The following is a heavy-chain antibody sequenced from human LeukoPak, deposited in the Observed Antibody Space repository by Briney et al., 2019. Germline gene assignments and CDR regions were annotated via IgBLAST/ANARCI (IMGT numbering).Heavy chain of an antibody. CDR2: IYYSGRT. CDR3: ASAFGGYDHCCLFY. D-gene: IGHD5-12*01. CDR1: GGTICSYY. J-gene: IGHJ4*02. Sequence: SETLSLTCTVSGGTICSYYWSWIPQPPGKGLEWIGNIYYSGRTNYNPSLKSRVTISVDTSKTQFSLMLSSVTAADTAVYYCASAFGGYDHCCLFYWGQGTPVTVSS. V-gene: IGHV4-59*01.